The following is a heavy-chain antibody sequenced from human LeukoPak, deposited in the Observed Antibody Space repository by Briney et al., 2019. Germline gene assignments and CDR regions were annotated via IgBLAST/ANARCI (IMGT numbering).Heavy chain of an antibody. V-gene: IGHV4-39*01. CDR1: GGSISSYY. J-gene: IGHJ4*02. Sequence: LETLSLTCTVSGGSISSYYWGWIRQPPGKGLEWIGSIYYSGSTYYNPSLKSRVTISVDTSKNQFSLKLSSVTAADTAVYYCASTGYSYGQYFDYWGQGTLVTVSS. CDR3: ASTGYSYGQYFDY. CDR2: IYYSGST. D-gene: IGHD5-18*01.